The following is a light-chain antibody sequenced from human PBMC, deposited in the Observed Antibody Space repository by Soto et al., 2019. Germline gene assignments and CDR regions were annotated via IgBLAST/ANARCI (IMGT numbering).Light chain of an antibody. CDR1: SSDAGNYNF. CDR3: CSYAGSSTSWV. CDR2: EDS. J-gene: IGLJ3*02. Sequence: QSALTQPASVSGSPGQSITISCTGTSSDAGNYNFVSWYQQHPGKAPKVIIYEDSTRPSGVSNRISGSKSGNTASLTISGLQAEDEADCYCCSYAGSSTSWVFGGGTKVTVL. V-gene: IGLV2-23*01.